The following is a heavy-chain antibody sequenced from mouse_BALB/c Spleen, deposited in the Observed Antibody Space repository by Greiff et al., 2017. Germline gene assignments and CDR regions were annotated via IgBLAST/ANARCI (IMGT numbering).Heavy chain of an antibody. V-gene: IGHV3-8*02. CDR1: GDSITSGY. J-gene: IGHJ2*01. Sequence: EVKLMESGPSLVKPSQTLSLTCSVTGDSITSGYWNWIRKFPGNKLEYMGYISYSGSTYYNPSLKSRISITRDTSKNQYYLQLNSVTTEDTATYYCARCYDYDAGLDYWGQGTTLTVSS. CDR3: ARCYDYDAGLDY. D-gene: IGHD2-4*01. CDR2: ISYSGST.